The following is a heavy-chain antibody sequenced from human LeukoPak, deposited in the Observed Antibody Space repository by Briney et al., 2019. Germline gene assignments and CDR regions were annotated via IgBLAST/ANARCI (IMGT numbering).Heavy chain of an antibody. V-gene: IGHV1-69*04. Sequence: SVKVSCKASGGTFSSYAISWVRQAPGQGLEWMGRIIPILGIANYAQKFQGRVTITADKSTSTAYMELSSLRSEDTAVYYCARDQGPGWNDVSDYWGQGTLVTVSS. J-gene: IGHJ4*02. CDR1: GGTFSSYA. D-gene: IGHD1-1*01. CDR2: IIPILGIA. CDR3: ARDQGPGWNDVSDY.